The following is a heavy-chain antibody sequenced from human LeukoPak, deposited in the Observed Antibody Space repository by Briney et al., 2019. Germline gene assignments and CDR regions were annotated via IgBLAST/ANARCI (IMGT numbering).Heavy chain of an antibody. V-gene: IGHV4-61*09. J-gene: IGHJ4*02. CDR2: IHTSGST. CDR3: ARARGGLGGFDY. Sequence: SETLSLTCTVSGGSISSGSYYWSWTRQPAGKGLEWIGHIHTSGSTSYNPSLKSRVTISVDTSKNQFSLKLSSVTAADTAVYYCARARGGLGGFDYWGQGTLVTVSS. CDR1: GGSISSGSYY. D-gene: IGHD3-10*01.